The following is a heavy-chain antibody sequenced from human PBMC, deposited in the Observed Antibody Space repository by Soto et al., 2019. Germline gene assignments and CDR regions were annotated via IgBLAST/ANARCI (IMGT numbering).Heavy chain of an antibody. CDR1: GFTFSSST. V-gene: IGHV3-21*06. Sequence: GGSLRLSCTGSGFTFSSSTMTWVRQGPGKGLEWVSSISSSSSYIYFADSLKGRFTISRDNAKNSLYLQMNSLRAEDTAVYYCARDIGEMSAVWGHGTQVTVSS. J-gene: IGHJ4*01. D-gene: IGHD3-10*01. CDR3: ARDIGEMSAV. CDR2: ISSSSSYI.